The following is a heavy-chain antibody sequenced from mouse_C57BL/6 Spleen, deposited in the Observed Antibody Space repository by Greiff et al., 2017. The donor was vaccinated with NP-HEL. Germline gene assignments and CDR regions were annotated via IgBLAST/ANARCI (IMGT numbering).Heavy chain of an antibody. D-gene: IGHD4-1*02. CDR2: IYPRSGNT. CDR1: GYTFTSYG. CDR3: ARPNWDVPMDY. V-gene: IGHV1-81*01. J-gene: IGHJ4*01. Sequence: VQLQQSGAELARPGASVKLSCKASGYTFTSYGISWVKQRTGQGLEWIGEIYPRSGNTYYNEKFKGKATLTADKSSITAYMELRSLTSEDSAVYFCARPNWDVPMDYWGQGTSVTVAS.